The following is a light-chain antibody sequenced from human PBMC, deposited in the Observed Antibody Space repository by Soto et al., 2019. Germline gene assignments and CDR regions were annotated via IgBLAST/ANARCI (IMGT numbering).Light chain of an antibody. CDR3: QQYGSSPPLT. J-gene: IGKJ3*01. CDR2: GAS. Sequence: EIVLTQSPGTLSLSPGERATLSCRASQSVSSSYLAWYQQKPGQAPRLLIYGASSRATGIPDRFSGSGSGTVFTLTISRLEPEDFAVYYCQQYGSSPPLTFGPGTKVDIK. CDR1: QSVSSSY. V-gene: IGKV3-20*01.